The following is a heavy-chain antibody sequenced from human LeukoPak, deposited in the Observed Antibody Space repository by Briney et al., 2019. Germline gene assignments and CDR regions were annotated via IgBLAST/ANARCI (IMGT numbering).Heavy chain of an antibody. CDR3: TREGSPYYQLPDPLYYYYGMDV. V-gene: IGHV3-33*01. Sequence: GGSLRLSCAASGFTFSGYGMHWVRQAPNKGLEWVAVIWYDGSHKNYADSVKGRFTISRDNSESTLFLQMNSLRAEDTAVYYCTREGSPYYQLPDPLYYYYGMDVWGQGTTVTVSS. J-gene: IGHJ6*02. CDR2: IWYDGSHK. D-gene: IGHD2-2*01. CDR1: GFTFSGYG.